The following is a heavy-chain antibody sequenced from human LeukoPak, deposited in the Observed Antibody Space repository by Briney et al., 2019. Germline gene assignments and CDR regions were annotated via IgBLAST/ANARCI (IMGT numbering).Heavy chain of an antibody. J-gene: IGHJ5*02. V-gene: IGHV3-21*01. CDR2: ISSSSSYI. D-gene: IGHD2-15*01. Sequence: GGSLRLSCAASGFTFSSYSMNWVRQAPGKGLEWVSSISSSSSYIYYADSVKGRFIISRDNAKNSLYLQMNSLRAEDTAVYYCTRDKGVVAQYNWFDPWGQGTLVTVSS. CDR3: TRDKGVVAQYNWFDP. CDR1: GFTFSSYS.